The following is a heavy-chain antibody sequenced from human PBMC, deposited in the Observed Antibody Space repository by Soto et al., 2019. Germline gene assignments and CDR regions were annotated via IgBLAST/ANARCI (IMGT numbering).Heavy chain of an antibody. V-gene: IGHV1-24*01. CDR2: FDPEDGET. CDR1: GYTLTELS. CDR3: ATISDFIAAAGSDFDY. Sequence: GASVKVSCKVSGYTLTELSMHWVRQAPGKGLEWMGGFDPEDGETIYAQKFQGRVTMTEDTSTDTAYMELSSLRSEDTAVYYCATISDFIAAAGSDFDYWGQGTLVTVSS. D-gene: IGHD6-13*01. J-gene: IGHJ4*02.